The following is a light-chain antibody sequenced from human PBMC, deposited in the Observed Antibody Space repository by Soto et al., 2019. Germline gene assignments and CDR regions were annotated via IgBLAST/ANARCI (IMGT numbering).Light chain of an antibody. CDR3: QQYNSYST. V-gene: IGKV1-5*03. J-gene: IGKJ1*01. CDR1: QSISSW. Sequence: DIQMTQSQSSLSASVGDRVTITCRASQSISSWLAGYQQKPGKAPKLLIYKASSLESGVPSRFSGSGSGTEFTLTISSLQPDDFATYYCQQYNSYSTFGQGTKVDIK. CDR2: KAS.